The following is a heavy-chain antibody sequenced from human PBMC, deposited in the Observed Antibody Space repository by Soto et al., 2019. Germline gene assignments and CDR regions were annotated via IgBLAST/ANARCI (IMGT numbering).Heavy chain of an antibody. CDR1: GGSISSGGYY. J-gene: IGHJ6*02. D-gene: IGHD6-13*01. Sequence: QVQLQESGPGLVKPSQTLSLTCTVSGGSISSGGYYWSWIRQHPGKGLEWIGYIYYSGSTYYNPSLMSRVTISVDTPKNQFSLKLSSVTAADTAVYYCARDSQPHQGSSWYQTYGMDVWGQGTTVTVSS. V-gene: IGHV4-31*03. CDR2: IYYSGST. CDR3: ARDSQPHQGSSWYQTYGMDV.